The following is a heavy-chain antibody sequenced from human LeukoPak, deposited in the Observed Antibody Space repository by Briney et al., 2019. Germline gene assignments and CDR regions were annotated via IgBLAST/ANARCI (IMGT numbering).Heavy chain of an antibody. J-gene: IGHJ4*02. CDR3: ARDGDYGDWGHYFDY. Sequence: SVKVSCKASGGTFSSYAISWVRQAPGQGLEWMGGIIPIFGTANYAQKFQGRVTITADESTSTAYMELSSMRSEDTAVYYCARDGDYGDWGHYFDYWGQGTLVTVSS. CDR2: IIPIFGTA. CDR1: GGTFSSYA. V-gene: IGHV1-69*13. D-gene: IGHD4-17*01.